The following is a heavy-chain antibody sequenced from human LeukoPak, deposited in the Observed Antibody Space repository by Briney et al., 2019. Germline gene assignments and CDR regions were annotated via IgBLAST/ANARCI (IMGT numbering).Heavy chain of an antibody. CDR2: ISHIGST. J-gene: IGHJ3*02. D-gene: IGHD1-14*01. Sequence: PSKTLSLTCTVSGASISGHYLTWLRQPPGKGLEWIGYISHIGSTNYNPSLKSRVTISVDTSKNQFSLKLTSVTAADTAVYYCARDRISINALDMWGQGTMVTVSS. V-gene: IGHV4-59*11. CDR1: GASISGHY. CDR3: ARDRISINALDM.